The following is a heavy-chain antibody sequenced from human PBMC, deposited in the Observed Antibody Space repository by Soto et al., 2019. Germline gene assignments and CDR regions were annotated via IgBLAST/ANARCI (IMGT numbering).Heavy chain of an antibody. V-gene: IGHV4-59*01. CDR3: ARGGHGFDY. D-gene: IGHD2-8*01. CDR2: IYHSGST. Sequence: SETLSLTCTVSGGSTNSYYWSWIRQPPGRGLEWIGYIYHSGSTNHSPSLRSRVTMSLDTSKNQLSLKLSSVTAADTAVYYCARGGHGFDYWGQGILVTVSS. J-gene: IGHJ4*02. CDR1: GGSTNSYY.